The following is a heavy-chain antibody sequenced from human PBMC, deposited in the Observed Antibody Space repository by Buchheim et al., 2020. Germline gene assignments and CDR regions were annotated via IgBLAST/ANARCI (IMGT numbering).Heavy chain of an antibody. CDR1: GGSISSSNW. J-gene: IGHJ6*03. CDR3: ARSLGYCSSTSCQYYYYYYMDV. Sequence: QVQLQESGPGLVKPSGTLSLTCAVSGGSISSSNWWSWVRQPPGKGLEWIGEIYHSGSTNYNPSLKSRATISVDKSKNQFSLKLSSVTAADTAVYYCARSLGYCSSTSCQYYYYYYMDVWGKGTT. V-gene: IGHV4-4*02. CDR2: IYHSGST. D-gene: IGHD2-2*03.